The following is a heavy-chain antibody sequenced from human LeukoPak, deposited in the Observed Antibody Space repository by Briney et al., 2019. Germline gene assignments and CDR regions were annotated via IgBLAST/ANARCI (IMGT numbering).Heavy chain of an antibody. V-gene: IGHV3-23*01. CDR3: AKTRYTYGFHPDY. CDR1: GFTFSSYA. Sequence: GGSLRLSCAASGFTFSSYAMSWVRQAPGKGLEWVSGISGGGGSTYYADSVKGRFTISRDNSKNTLYLQMNSLRAEDTAVYYCAKTRYTYGFHPDYWGRGTLVTVSS. J-gene: IGHJ4*02. CDR2: ISGGGGST. D-gene: IGHD5-18*01.